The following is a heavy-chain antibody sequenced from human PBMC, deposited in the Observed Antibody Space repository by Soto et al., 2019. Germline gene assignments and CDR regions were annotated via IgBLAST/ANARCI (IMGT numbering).Heavy chain of an antibody. Sequence: GGSLRLSCAASGFTFSTAWINRVCQAPGKGLEWVGRIKSQVNGGTPDFAAPVRGRFAISRDDSRSMVYPQMNRLKTEDTAVYYCTTDSYFTSKLVRFDYWGLGTLVTVSS. D-gene: IGHD2-21*01. V-gene: IGHV3-15*07. CDR2: IKSQVNGGTP. CDR1: GFTFSTAW. J-gene: IGHJ4*01. CDR3: TTDSYFTSKLVRFDY.